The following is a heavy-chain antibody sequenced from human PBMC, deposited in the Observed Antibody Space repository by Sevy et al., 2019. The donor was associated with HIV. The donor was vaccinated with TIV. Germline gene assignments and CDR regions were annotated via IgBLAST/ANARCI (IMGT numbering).Heavy chain of an antibody. CDR3: ASPRFDF. CDR2: MNTDGSGT. V-gene: IGHV3-74*01. J-gene: IGHJ4*02. CDR1: GFTFSSFF. Sequence: GGSLRLSCAASGFTFSSFFMSWVRQAPGKGLEWVSRMNTDGSGTNYADSVKGRFTISRDNAKNTLYLEMNNLRDEDTALYYCASPRFDFWGPGTLVTVSS.